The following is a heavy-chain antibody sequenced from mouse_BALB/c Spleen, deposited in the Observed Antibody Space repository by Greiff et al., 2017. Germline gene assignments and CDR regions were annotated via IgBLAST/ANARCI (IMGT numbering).Heavy chain of an antibody. CDR1: GYSITSDYA. CDR3: ARWMITTGAY. Sequence: EVHLVESGPGLVKPSQSLSLTCTVTGYSITSDYAWNCIRQFPGNKLEWMGYISYSGSTSYNPSLKSRISITRDTSKNQFFLQLNSVTTEDTATYYCARWMITTGAYWGQGTLVTVSA. D-gene: IGHD2-4*01. V-gene: IGHV3-2*02. J-gene: IGHJ3*01. CDR2: ISYSGST.